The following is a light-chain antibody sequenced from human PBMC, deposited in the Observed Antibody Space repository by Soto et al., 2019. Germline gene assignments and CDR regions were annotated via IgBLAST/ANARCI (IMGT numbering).Light chain of an antibody. CDR3: QYYDISLSGYV. V-gene: IGLV1-40*01. CDR1: SSNIGAVYD. J-gene: IGLJ1*01. CDR2: GNS. Sequence: QSVLTQPPSVSGAPGQRVTISCTGSSSNIGAVYDVHWYQQLPGTAPKLLIYGNSNRPSGVPDRFSGSKSGTSASLAITGLQAEDEADYFCQYYDISLSGYVFGSVTKLTGL.